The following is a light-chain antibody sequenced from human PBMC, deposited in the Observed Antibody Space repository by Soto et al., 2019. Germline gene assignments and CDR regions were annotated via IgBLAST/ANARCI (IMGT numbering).Light chain of an antibody. CDR1: QSISTW. J-gene: IGKJ3*01. CDR3: QQYKNYLP. Sequence: DIQMTQSPSTLSASVGDRVTITCRASQSISTWLAWYQQKPGKAPKVLIYDASSLESGVPSRFSGSGSGTEFTLTISSLQPDDFATYYCQQYKNYLPFGPVTKVDIK. V-gene: IGKV1-5*01. CDR2: DAS.